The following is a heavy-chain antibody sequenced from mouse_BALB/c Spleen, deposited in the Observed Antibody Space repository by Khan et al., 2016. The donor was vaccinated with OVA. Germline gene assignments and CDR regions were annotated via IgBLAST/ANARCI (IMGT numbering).Heavy chain of an antibody. CDR2: IWGDGNT. D-gene: IGHD1-2*01. CDR1: GFSLTGYD. V-gene: IGHV2-6-7*01. J-gene: IGHJ3*01. CDR3: AREGNYYGAWFAY. Sequence: VQLQESGPGLVAPSQSLSITCTVSGFSLTGYDVNWVRQPPGKGLEWLGMIWGDGNTDYNSALKSRLNISKDNSTSQVFLKINSLQIDDTARYYCAREGNYYGAWFAYWDQGTLVTVSA.